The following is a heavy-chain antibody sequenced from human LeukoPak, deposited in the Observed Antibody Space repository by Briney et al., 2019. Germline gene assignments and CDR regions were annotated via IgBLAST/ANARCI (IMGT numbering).Heavy chain of an antibody. CDR1: GLTFSSYS. CDR3: AKGSRSNGYYIDY. V-gene: IGHV3-21*01. J-gene: IGHJ4*02. CDR2: ISSSSSYI. Sequence: PGGSLRLSCAASGLTFSSYSMNWVRQAPGKGLEWVSSISSSSSYIYYADSVKGRFTISRDNAKNSLYLQMNSRRAEDTAVYYCAKGSRSNGYYIDYWGQGTLVTVSS. D-gene: IGHD6-6*01.